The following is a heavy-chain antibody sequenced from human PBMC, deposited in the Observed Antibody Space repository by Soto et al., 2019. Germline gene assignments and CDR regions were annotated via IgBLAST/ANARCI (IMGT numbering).Heavy chain of an antibody. D-gene: IGHD1-26*01. J-gene: IGHJ4*02. Sequence: ASVKVSWKASGYRLASYAIHWVRQAPGQGLEWMGWINTDNGKTKYSQKFQGRVIITRDTSASAAYMQLGSLRSEDTAVYYCARVDGTYWGQGTLVTVSS. CDR3: ARVDGTY. V-gene: IGHV1-3*04. CDR1: GYRLASYA. CDR2: INTDNGKT.